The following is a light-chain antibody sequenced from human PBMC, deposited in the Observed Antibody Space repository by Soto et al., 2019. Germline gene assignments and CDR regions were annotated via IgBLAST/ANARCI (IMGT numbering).Light chain of an antibody. V-gene: IGLV2-14*03. CDR3: SSYTSSSTLV. CDR1: SSDVGGYNY. Sequence: QSALTQPASVSGSPGQSIAISCTGTSSDVGGYNYVSWYQQHPGKAPKLIIYDVSSRPSGVSDRFSGSKSVHTASLTISGLRAEDEADYSCSSYTSSSTLVFGGGTKLTVL. J-gene: IGLJ2*01. CDR2: DVS.